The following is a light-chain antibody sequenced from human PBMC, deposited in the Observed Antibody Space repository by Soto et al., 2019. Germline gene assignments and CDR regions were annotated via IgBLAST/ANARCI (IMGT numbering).Light chain of an antibody. J-gene: IGKJ1*01. CDR1: QSISSW. Sequence: DITMTQSPSTLSASVGDRVTITCRASQSISSWLAWYQQKPGKAPKLLIYKASSLESGVPSRFSGSGSGTEFTLTISSLQPDDFATYYYQQYNSYPWTFGQRTKVEIK. CDR2: KAS. CDR3: QQYNSYPWT. V-gene: IGKV1-5*03.